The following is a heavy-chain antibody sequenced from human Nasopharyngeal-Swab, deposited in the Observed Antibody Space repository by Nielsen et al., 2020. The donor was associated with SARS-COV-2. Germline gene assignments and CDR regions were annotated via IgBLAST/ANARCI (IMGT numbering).Heavy chain of an antibody. CDR1: GGSFSGHY. J-gene: IGHJ6*02. Sequence: SETLSLTCAVYGGSFSGHYWSWICQPPGKGLEWIGEINHSGSTNYNPSLKSRVTISVDTSKNQFSLKLSSVTAADTAVYYCARGYSRRHTYYYYYYGMDVWGQGTTVTVSS. CDR2: INHSGST. CDR3: ARGYSRRHTYYYYYYGMDV. D-gene: IGHD6-13*01. V-gene: IGHV4-34*01.